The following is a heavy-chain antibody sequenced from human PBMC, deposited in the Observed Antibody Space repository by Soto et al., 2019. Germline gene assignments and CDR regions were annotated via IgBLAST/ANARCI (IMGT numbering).Heavy chain of an antibody. CDR2: IGGYNGDT. CDR1: GYTFNTYS. V-gene: IGHV1-18*01. J-gene: IGHJ4*02. CDR3: ARENVLSYVDTAMVDYFDY. D-gene: IGHD5-18*01. Sequence: QVQLVQSGAEVKKPGASVKVSCKASGYTFNTYSISWVRQAPGQGLEWMRWIGGYNGDTNYAQKFQGRVTMTTHTSTSTAYMELRSLRSDDTAVYYCARENVLSYVDTAMVDYFDYWGQGTLVTVSS.